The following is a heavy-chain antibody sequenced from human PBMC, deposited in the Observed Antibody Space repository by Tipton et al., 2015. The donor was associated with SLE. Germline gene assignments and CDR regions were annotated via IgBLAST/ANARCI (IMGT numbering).Heavy chain of an antibody. CDR1: GFSVSSNY. Sequence: QLVQSRGGLTQPGGSLRLSCAASGFSVSSNYMSWVRQAPGKGLEWVSVIYSAGDTYYADSVKGRFTISRDNSKNTVYLHMNSLRADDTAIYYCASASWNYGFFDYWGQGTLVTVSS. V-gene: IGHV3-53*01. J-gene: IGHJ4*02. D-gene: IGHD1-7*01. CDR3: ASASWNYGFFDY. CDR2: IYSAGDT.